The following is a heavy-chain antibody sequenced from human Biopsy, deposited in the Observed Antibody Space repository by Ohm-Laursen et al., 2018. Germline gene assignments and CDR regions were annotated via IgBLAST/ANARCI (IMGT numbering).Heavy chain of an antibody. CDR3: ARAPPLIRGVVESWFDP. CDR2: IYITGET. V-gene: IGHV4-4*07. D-gene: IGHD3-10*01. Sequence: GILSLTCTVSGGYISHYYWTWIRQPAGQGLEWIGRIYITGETDYNPSLKSRVTMSVDSSKKQFSLKLKSVTAADTAIYYCARAPPLIRGVVESWFDPWGQGILVTVSS. CDR1: GGYISHYY. J-gene: IGHJ5*02.